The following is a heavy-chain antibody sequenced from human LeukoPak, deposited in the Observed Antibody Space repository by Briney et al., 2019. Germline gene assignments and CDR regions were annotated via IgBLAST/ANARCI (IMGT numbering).Heavy chain of an antibody. CDR3: ATAHRPDYESSGYNWGFAY. CDR1: GYTLSEIT. V-gene: IGHV1-24*01. D-gene: IGHD3-22*01. J-gene: IGHJ4*02. CDR2: FGPDDGQI. Sequence: GASVKVSCKLSGYTLSEITMHWVRQAPGKGLEWMGGFGPDDGQIFYAEEFQGRVIMTEDTSTDTAYMEMSSLRSEDTATYYCATAHRPDYESSGYNWGFAYWGQGSLVTVSA.